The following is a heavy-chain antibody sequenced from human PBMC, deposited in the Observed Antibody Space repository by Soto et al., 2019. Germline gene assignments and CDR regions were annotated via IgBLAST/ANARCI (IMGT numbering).Heavy chain of an antibody. J-gene: IGHJ4*02. CDR2: INHSGST. CDR1: GGSFSGYY. V-gene: IGHV4-34*01. D-gene: IGHD2-2*01. CDR3: ARVHCSSTSCYASGRGYFDY. Sequence: QVQLQQWGAGLLKPSETLSLTCAVYGGSFSGYYWSWIRQPLGKGLEWIGEINHSGSTNYNPSLKSRVTISVDTSKNQFSLKLSSVTAADTAVYYCARVHCSSTSCYASGRGYFDYWGQGTLVTVSS.